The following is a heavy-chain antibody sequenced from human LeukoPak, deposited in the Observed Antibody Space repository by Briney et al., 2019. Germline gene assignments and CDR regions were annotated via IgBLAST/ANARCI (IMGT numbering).Heavy chain of an antibody. V-gene: IGHV1-18*01. CDR2: ISAYNGNT. D-gene: IGHD6-19*01. Sequence: ASVKVSCKASGYTFTSYGISWGRQAPGQGLEWMGWISAYNGNTNYAQKPQGRVTMTTDTSTSTAYMELRSLRSDDTAVYYCARGGAVAGTGGYYYGMDVWGQGPTVTVSS. CDR3: ARGGAVAGTGGYYYGMDV. J-gene: IGHJ6*02. CDR1: GYTFTSYG.